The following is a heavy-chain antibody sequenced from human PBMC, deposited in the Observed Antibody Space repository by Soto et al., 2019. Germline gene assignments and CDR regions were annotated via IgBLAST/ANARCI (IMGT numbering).Heavy chain of an antibody. D-gene: IGHD6-13*01. CDR2: IIPIFGTA. J-gene: IGHJ4*02. CDR3: ARTPGIAAARNPYYFDY. CDR1: GGTFSSYA. V-gene: IGHV1-69*13. Sequence: GVSVKVSRKASGGTFSSYAISWVRQAPGQGLAWMGGIIPIFGTANYAQKFQGRVTITADESTNTAYMELSSLRSEDTAVYYCARTPGIAAARNPYYFDYWGQGTLVTVSS.